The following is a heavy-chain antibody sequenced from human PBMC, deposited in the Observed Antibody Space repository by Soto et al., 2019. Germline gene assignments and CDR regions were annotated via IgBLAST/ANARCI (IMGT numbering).Heavy chain of an antibody. CDR2: ISYDGSNK. J-gene: IGHJ4*02. V-gene: IGHV3-30*18. D-gene: IGHD4-17*01. Sequence: GGSLRLSCAASGFTFSSYGMHWVRQAPGKGLEWVAVISYDGSNKYYADSVKGRFTISRDNSKNTLYLQMNSLRAEDTAVYYCAKNVWTTVTTGSSPVEPGPYDYWGQGTLVTVSS. CDR3: AKNVWTTVTTGSSPVEPGPYDY. CDR1: GFTFSSYG.